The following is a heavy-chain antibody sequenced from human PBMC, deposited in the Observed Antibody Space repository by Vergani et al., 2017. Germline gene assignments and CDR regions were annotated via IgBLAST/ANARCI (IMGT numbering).Heavy chain of an antibody. D-gene: IGHD6-13*01. CDR3: TTGTSDSSSSWEPDAFDI. V-gene: IGHV1-46*03. J-gene: IGHJ3*02. CDR2: INPSGGRT. Sequence: QVQLVQSGAEVKKPGASVQVSCKASGYTFTSYYMHWVRQAPGQGLEWMGIINPSGGRTSYAQKFQGRLTMTRDTSTCTVYMELSSLRSEDTAVYYCTTGTSDSSSSWEPDAFDIWGQGTMVTVSS. CDR1: GYTFTSYY.